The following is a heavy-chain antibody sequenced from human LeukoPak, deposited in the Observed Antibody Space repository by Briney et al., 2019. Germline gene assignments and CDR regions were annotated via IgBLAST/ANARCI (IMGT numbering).Heavy chain of an antibody. D-gene: IGHD4-11*01. J-gene: IGHJ4*02. V-gene: IGHV3-7*04. CDR1: GFTFSSYW. Sequence: GGSLRLSCAAAGFTFSSYWMSWVRQAPGKGLEWVANIKQDGSEKYYVDSVKGRFTTDRDNAKNSLYLQMNSLRAEDTAVYYCARGLDYSTNSDYWGQGTLVSVSS. CDR3: ARGLDYSTNSDY. CDR2: IKQDGSEK.